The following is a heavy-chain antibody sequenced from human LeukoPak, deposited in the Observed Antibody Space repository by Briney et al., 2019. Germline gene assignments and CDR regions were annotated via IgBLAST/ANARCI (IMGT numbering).Heavy chain of an antibody. CDR3: ARARNGTLKY. D-gene: IGHD1-26*01. V-gene: IGHV3-30*01. Sequence: GRSLRLPCAASGFTFSHYAVHWVRQAPGKGLAWLAVISYDGSNKYFADSVKGRFTISRDNSKNTLYLQMDSLRAEDTAVYYCARARNGTLKYWGQGTLVTVSS. J-gene: IGHJ4*02. CDR2: ISYDGSNK. CDR1: GFTFSHYA.